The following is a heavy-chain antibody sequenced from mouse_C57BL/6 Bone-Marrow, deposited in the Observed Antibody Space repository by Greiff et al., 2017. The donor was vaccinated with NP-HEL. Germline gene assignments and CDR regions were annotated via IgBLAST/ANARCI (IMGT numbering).Heavy chain of an antibody. CDR2: ISDGGSYT. CDR3: ARDRHYYGNYFLYAMDY. J-gene: IGHJ4*01. CDR1: GFTFSSYA. V-gene: IGHV5-4*01. Sequence: EVKLVESGGGLVKPGGSLKLSCAASGFTFSSYAMSWVRQTPEKRLEWVATISDGGSYTYYPDNVKGRFTISRDNAKNNLYLQMSHLKSEDTAMYYCARDRHYYGNYFLYAMDYWGQGTSVTVSS. D-gene: IGHD2-1*01.